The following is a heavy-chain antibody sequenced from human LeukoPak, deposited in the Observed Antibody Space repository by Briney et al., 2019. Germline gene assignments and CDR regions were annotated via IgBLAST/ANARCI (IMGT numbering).Heavy chain of an antibody. CDR1: GGSISSGDYY. CDR3: ARWSGYVNFDY. CDR2: IYYSGST. V-gene: IGHV4-30-4*01. D-gene: IGHD5-12*01. J-gene: IGHJ4*02. Sequence: SETLSLTCTVSGGSISSGDYYWSWIRQPPGKGLEWIGYIYYSGSTYYDPSLKSRVTISVDTSKNQFSLKLSSVTAADTAVYYCARWSGYVNFDYWGQGTLVTVSS.